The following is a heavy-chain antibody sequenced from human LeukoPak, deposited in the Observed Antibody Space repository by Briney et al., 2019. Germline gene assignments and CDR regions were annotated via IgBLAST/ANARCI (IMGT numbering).Heavy chain of an antibody. J-gene: IGHJ5*02. V-gene: IGHV4-34*01. CDR1: GGSFSGYY. CDR2: INHSGST. D-gene: IGHD3-16*01. Sequence: PSETLSLTCAVYGGSFSGYYWSWIRQPPGKGLEWIGEINHSGSTNYNPSLKSRVTISVDTSKNQFSLKLSSVTAADTAVYYCARGIHYDYVWGSYDWCDPWGQGTLVTVSS. CDR3: ARGIHYDYVWGSYDWCDP.